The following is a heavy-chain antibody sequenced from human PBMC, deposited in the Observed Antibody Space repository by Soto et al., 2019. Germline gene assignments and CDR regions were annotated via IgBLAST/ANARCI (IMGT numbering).Heavy chain of an antibody. CDR2: IVVGSGNT. J-gene: IGHJ6*02. V-gene: IGHV1-58*01. Sequence: GASVKVSCKASGFTFTSSAVRWVRQARGQRLEWIGWIVVGSGNTNYAQKFQERVTITRDMSTSTAYMELSSLRSEDTAVYYCAADPTYSGSYPYYYYYGMDVWGQGTTVTVSS. D-gene: IGHD1-26*01. CDR1: GFTFTSSA. CDR3: AADPTYSGSYPYYYYYGMDV.